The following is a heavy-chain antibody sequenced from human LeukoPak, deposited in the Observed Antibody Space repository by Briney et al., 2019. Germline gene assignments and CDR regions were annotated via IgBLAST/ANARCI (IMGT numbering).Heavy chain of an antibody. CDR2: ISAYNGNT. V-gene: IGHV1-18*01. CDR1: GYTFTSYG. J-gene: IGHJ3*02. D-gene: IGHD5-12*01. Sequence: GASVRVSCKASGYTFTSYGISWVRQAPGQGLEWMGWISAYNGNTNYAQKLQGRVTMTTDTSTSTAYMELRSLRSDDTAVYYCARGGLSGYDYGDDAFDIWGQGTMVTVSS. CDR3: ARGGLSGYDYGDDAFDI.